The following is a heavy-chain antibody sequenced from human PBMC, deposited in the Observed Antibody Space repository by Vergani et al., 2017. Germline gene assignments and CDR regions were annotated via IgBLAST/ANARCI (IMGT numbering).Heavy chain of an antibody. CDR2: IYNSGRT. CDR1: GGSLSSGSYY. J-gene: IGHJ3*02. D-gene: IGHD4-23*01. Sequence: QVQLQESGPGLVKPSQTLSLTCTVSGGSLSSGSYYWSWVRQRPGKGLEWIGYIYNSGRTYYNPSLKSRVTISVDASKNQFSLKLISVTAADTAVYYCASQDDHNGNPGAFDIWGQGTKVTVSS. CDR3: ASQDDHNGNPGAFDI. V-gene: IGHV4-31*03.